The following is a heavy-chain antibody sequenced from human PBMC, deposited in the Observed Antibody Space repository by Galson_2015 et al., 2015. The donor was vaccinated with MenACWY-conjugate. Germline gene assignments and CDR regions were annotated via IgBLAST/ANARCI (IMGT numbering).Heavy chain of an antibody. Sequence: SLRLSCAASGFTLSSYSMNWVRQAPGKGLEWVSYISSSSSTIYYADSVKGRFTISRDNAKNSLYLQMNSLRAEDTAVYYCARDFRPGSCYYCSYYYYYGMDVWGQGITVTVSS. CDR1: GFTLSSYS. CDR3: ARDFRPGSCYYCSYYYYYGMDV. D-gene: IGHD2-15*01. CDR2: ISSSSSTI. V-gene: IGHV3-48*01. J-gene: IGHJ6*02.